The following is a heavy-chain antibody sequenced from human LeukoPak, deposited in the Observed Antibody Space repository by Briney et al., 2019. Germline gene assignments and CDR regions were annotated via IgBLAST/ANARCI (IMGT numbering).Heavy chain of an antibody. D-gene: IGHD2/OR15-2a*01. Sequence: SETLSLTCTVSGGSISSSSYYWGWIRQPPGKGLEWIGSIYYSGSTYYNPSLKSRVTISVDTSKNQFSLKLSSVTAADTAVYYCASGVIWFDPWGQGTLVTVSS. CDR2: IYYSGST. J-gene: IGHJ5*02. CDR3: ASGVIWFDP. CDR1: GGSISSSSYY. V-gene: IGHV4-39*07.